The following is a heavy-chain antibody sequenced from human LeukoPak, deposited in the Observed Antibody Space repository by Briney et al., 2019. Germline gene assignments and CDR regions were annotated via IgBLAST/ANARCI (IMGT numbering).Heavy chain of an antibody. J-gene: IGHJ4*02. D-gene: IGHD3-22*01. V-gene: IGHV4-39*01. Sequence: PSETLSLTCSVSGGSISSSSYFWGWIRQPPGKGLEWIASVHYSGSTYYNPSLKSRLTISVDTSKNQFSLKLSSVTAADTAVYYCARVPSSSMIVVVHPVRYFDYWGQGTLVTVSS. CDR3: ARVPSSSMIVVVHPVRYFDY. CDR1: GGSISSSSYF. CDR2: VHYSGST.